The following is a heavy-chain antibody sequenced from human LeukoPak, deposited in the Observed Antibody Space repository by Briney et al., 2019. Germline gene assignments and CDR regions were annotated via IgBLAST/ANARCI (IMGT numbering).Heavy chain of an antibody. D-gene: IGHD4-17*01. J-gene: IGHJ5*02. Sequence: SETLSLTCTVSGYSISSGYYWGWIRQPAGKGLEWIGRIYTSGSTNYNPSFKSRVTISLDTSKTHFSLRLRSVTAADTAVYYCARSPVTTWWFDPWGQGTLVTVSS. CDR1: GYSISSGYY. V-gene: IGHV4-38-2*02. CDR2: IYTSGST. CDR3: ARSPVTTWWFDP.